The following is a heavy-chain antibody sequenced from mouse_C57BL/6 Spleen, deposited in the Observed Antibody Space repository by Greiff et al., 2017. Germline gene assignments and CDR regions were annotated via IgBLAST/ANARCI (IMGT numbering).Heavy chain of an antibody. CDR2: ISSGGCYT. CDR3: ARQGTGTSYYFDY. Sequence: EVKLMESGGDLVKPGGSLKLSCAASGFTFSSYGMSWVRQTPDKRLEWVATISSGGCYTYYPDSVKGRFTISRDNAKNTRYLQMSSLKSEDTAMYYCARQGTGTSYYFDYWGQGTTLTVSS. J-gene: IGHJ2*01. V-gene: IGHV5-6*01. D-gene: IGHD4-1*01. CDR1: GFTFSSYG.